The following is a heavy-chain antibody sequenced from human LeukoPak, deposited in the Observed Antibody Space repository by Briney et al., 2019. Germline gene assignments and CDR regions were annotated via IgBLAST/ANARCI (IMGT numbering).Heavy chain of an antibody. Sequence: PSETLSLTCTVSGVSISSSNSYWGWIRQPPGRGLEWIGEINHSGITNYHPSLKSRVTISVDTSKNQFSLKLSSVSAADTAVYYCARLWDESGSYWGQGTLVTVSS. V-gene: IGHV4-39*07. CDR1: GVSISSSNSY. J-gene: IGHJ4*02. CDR2: INHSGIT. CDR3: ARLWDESGSY. D-gene: IGHD1-26*01.